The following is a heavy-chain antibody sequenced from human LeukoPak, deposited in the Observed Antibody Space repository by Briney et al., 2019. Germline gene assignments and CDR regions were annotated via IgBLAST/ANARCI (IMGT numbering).Heavy chain of an antibody. CDR3: AKEQLVFYYYYGMDV. CDR2: ISGSGGST. J-gene: IGHJ6*02. D-gene: IGHD6-13*01. Sequence: GGSLRLSCAASGSTFSNSAMTWVRQAPRKGLEWVSAISGSGGSTYYADSVKGRFTISRDNSKNTLYLQMNSLRAEDTAVYYCAKEQLVFYYYYGMDVWGQGTTVTVSS. CDR1: GSTFSNSA. V-gene: IGHV3-23*01.